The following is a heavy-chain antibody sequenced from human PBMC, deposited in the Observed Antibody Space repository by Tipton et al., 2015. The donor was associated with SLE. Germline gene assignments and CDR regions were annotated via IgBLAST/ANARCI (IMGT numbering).Heavy chain of an antibody. CDR3: ARGGWFDP. CDR2: IYYRGST. D-gene: IGHD3-16*01. Sequence: LRLSCTVSGGSISSYYWSWIRQPPGKGLEWIGYIYYRGSTNYNPSLKSRVTISVDTSKNQFSRKLSSVTAADTAVYYCARGGWFDPWGQGTLVTVSS. CDR1: GGSISSYY. J-gene: IGHJ5*02. V-gene: IGHV4-59*08.